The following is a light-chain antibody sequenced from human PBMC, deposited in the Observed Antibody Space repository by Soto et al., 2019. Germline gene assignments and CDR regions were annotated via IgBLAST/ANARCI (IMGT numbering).Light chain of an antibody. J-gene: IGKJ5*01. CDR2: DAS. CDR3: QQRNNWLSLT. V-gene: IGKV3-11*01. Sequence: TQSLTAGVKTTPSLIPKQSVSSYLAWYQQKPGQAPRLLIYDASNRSTGIPARFSGSGSGTDFTLTISSLEPEDFAVYYCQQRNNWLSLTFGQGTRLEIK. CDR1: QSVSSY.